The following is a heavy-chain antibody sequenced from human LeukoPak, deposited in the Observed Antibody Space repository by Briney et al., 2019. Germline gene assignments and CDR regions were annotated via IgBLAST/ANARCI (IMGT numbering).Heavy chain of an antibody. Sequence: PGGSLRLSCAASGFPFNTYAMHWVRQAPGKGLEWVALISRDGDNEYYADSVKGRFTISRDNSKNTLSLQVNTLRVEDTAVCYCATDKYCTPTDCLHGRFYFDNWGQGTLVTVSS. CDR3: ATDKYCTPTDCLHGRFYFDN. V-gene: IGHV3-30*01. J-gene: IGHJ4*02. D-gene: IGHD2-8*01. CDR1: GFPFNTYA. CDR2: ISRDGDNE.